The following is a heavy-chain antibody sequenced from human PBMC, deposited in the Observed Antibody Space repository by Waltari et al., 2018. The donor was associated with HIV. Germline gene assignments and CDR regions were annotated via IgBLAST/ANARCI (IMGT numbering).Heavy chain of an antibody. V-gene: IGHV3-9*01. CDR1: GFTFNDYG. CDR3: AKGGFRTVMKEGGRFEN. CDR2: ISWNSCSI. D-gene: IGHD1-26*01. J-gene: IGHJ4*02. Sequence: EVQLVESGGGLGQPGRSLRLSCTASGFTFNDYGMHWVRQVPGKGLEWVVGISWNSCSIYYSNSVKGRFTIARDNAKHSLYRQMNSLRADDTAFYYCAKGGFRTVMKEGGRFENWGQGTLVTVSP.